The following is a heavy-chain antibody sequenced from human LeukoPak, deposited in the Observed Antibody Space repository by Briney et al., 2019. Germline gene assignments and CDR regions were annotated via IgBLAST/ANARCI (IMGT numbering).Heavy chain of an antibody. J-gene: IGHJ4*02. CDR1: GFSLSTSGVG. D-gene: IGHD3-22*01. CDR2: IYWDGNK. CDR3: ARNFYDISGYYFRFDY. Sequence: SGPTLVKPTQTLTLTCTFSGFSLSTSGVGVGWIRQPPGKALEWLAVIYWDGNKRYSPSLKNRLTVTKDTSKKQVLLTMTNMDPVDTATYYCARNFYDISGYYFRFDYWGQGTLVTVSS. V-gene: IGHV2-5*02.